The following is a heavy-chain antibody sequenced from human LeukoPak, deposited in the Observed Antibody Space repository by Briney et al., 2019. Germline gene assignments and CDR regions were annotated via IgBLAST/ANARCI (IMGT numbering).Heavy chain of an antibody. J-gene: IGHJ4*02. CDR1: GYTFTSYG. D-gene: IGHD3-10*01. V-gene: IGHV1-18*01. CDR2: IGPYNGNT. CDR3: ARDQDSLVRGVIGY. Sequence: GASVKVSCKASGYTFTSYGISWVRQAPGHGLEWMGWIGPYNGNTNYAQNLQGRVTMTTDTSTSTAYMELGSLGSDDTAVYYCARDQDSLVRGVIGYWGQGTLVTVSS.